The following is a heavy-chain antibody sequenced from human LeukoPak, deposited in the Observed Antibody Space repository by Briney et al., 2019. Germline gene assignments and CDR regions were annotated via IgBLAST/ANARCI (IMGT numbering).Heavy chain of an antibody. D-gene: IGHD3-22*01. CDR1: GGTFSSYA. V-gene: IGHV1-69*05. J-gene: IGHJ3*02. CDR2: IIPIFGTA. CDR3: ARDRGYYYDSSGRDAFDI. Sequence: SVKVSCKASGGTFSSYAISWVRQAPGQGLEWMGGIIPIFGTANYAQKFRGRVTITTDESTSTAYMELSSLRSEDTAVYHCARDRGYYYDSSGRDAFDIWGQGTMVTVSS.